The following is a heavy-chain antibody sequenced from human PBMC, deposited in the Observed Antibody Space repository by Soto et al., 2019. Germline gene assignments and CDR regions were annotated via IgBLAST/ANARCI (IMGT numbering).Heavy chain of an antibody. CDR3: ATWHEREHAYDV. D-gene: IGHD1-1*01. CDR2: TGLSGRTT. CDR1: GLTFSVSA. Sequence: EVQLLESGGGLVQPGGSLRLSCVASGLTFSVSAMTWVRQAPGKGLEWVSTTGLSGRTTYYGDSVKGRFTVSRDNSKTTVYLQMNDLRPDDTAVYYCATWHEREHAYDVWGQGTTVTVSS. V-gene: IGHV3-23*01. J-gene: IGHJ3*01.